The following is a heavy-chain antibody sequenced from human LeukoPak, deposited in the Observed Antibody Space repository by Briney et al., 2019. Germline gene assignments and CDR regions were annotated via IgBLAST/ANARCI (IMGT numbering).Heavy chain of an antibody. CDR1: GFIFSNYA. D-gene: IGHD1-26*01. CDR2: ISDNGRST. V-gene: IGHV3-64*01. J-gene: IGHJ4*02. CDR3: ARDAGGSPDY. Sequence: GGSLRLSCAASGFIFSNYAMHWIRQAPGKGLEYVSAISDNGRSTFYVNSVKGRFTISRYNSKNTLYLQMRSLRTEDMAVYYCARDAGGSPDYWGQGTLVTVSS.